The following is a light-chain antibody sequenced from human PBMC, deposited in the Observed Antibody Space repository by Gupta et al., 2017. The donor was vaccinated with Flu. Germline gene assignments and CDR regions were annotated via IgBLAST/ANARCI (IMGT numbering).Light chain of an antibody. CDR2: EVS. J-gene: IGLJ2*01. V-gene: IGLV2-14*01. CDR3: SSYTSSSTVV. CDR1: SSDVGGYNY. Sequence: QSALTQPASVSGPPGQSFTIPCTGTSSDVGGYNYVSWYQQHPGKAPKLMIYEVSNRPSGVSNRFSGSKSGNTASLTISGLQAEDEADYYCSSYTSSSTVVFGGGTKLTVL.